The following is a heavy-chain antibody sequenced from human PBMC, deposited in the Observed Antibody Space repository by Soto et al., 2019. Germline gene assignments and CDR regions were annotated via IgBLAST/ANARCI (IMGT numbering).Heavy chain of an antibody. CDR1: GFTFSNAW. CDR3: TTDLPPGAIAVANY. J-gene: IGHJ4*02. CDR2: IKSKTDGGTT. V-gene: IGHV3-15*01. Sequence: EVQLVESGGGLVKPGGSLRLSCAASGFTFSNAWMSWVRQAPGKGLEWVSRIKSKTDGGTTDYAAPVKGRFTISRDDSKNTLYLQMNSLKTDDTAVYYWTTDLPPGAIAVANYWGQGTLVTVSS. D-gene: IGHD6-19*01.